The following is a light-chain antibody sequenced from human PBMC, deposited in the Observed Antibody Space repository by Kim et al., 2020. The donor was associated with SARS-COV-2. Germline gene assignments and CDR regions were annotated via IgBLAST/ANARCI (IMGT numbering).Light chain of an antibody. CDR3: NSRDSNDNVV. J-gene: IGLJ2*01. Sequence: VALGQTVRITCQGGSLRTDYATWYQQKPGQDPIVVIYGKNNRPSGIPDRFSGSSSGNTASLTITGTQAGDEADYYCNSRDSNDNVVFGGGTKLTVL. CDR2: GKN. V-gene: IGLV3-19*01. CDR1: SLRTDY.